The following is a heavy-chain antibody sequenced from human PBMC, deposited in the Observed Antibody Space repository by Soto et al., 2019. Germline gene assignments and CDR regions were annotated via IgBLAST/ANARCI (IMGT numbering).Heavy chain of an antibody. CDR2: ISGSGGST. V-gene: IGHV3-23*01. J-gene: IGHJ4*01. CDR1: GFPFSDHA. CDR3: ARAREPEYSSSIFFDY. D-gene: IGHD6-6*01. Sequence: PGGSLRLSCAASGFPFSDHAMHWVRQAPGKGLEWVSAISGSGGSTYYADSVKGRFTISRDISENKIFLELNGLTVDDTAVYYCARAREPEYSSSIFFDYWGRGTGVTSPQ.